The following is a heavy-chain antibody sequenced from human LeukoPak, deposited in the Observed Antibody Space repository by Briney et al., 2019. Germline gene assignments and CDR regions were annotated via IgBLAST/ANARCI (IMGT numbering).Heavy chain of an antibody. J-gene: IGHJ4*02. Sequence: SVKVSCKASGGTFISYAISWVRQAPGQGLEWMGGIFPIFGTANYAQKFQGRVTITADESTSTAYMELSSLRSEDTAVYYCANSLYSSSNLDYWGQGTLVTVSS. CDR3: ANSLYSSSNLDY. CDR1: GGTFISYA. V-gene: IGHV1-69*13. CDR2: IFPIFGTA. D-gene: IGHD6-6*01.